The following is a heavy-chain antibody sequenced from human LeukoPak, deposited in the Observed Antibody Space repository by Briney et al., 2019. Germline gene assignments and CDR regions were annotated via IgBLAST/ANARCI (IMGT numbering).Heavy chain of an antibody. D-gene: IGHD6-6*01. Sequence: GGSLRLSCAASGFTFSDYEMNWVRQAPGKGLEWLSYIGGSGSAIHYADSVKGRFTISRDNAENSLYLQVISLRAEDTAVYYCARGPSIAARYDAFDIWGQGTMVTVSS. J-gene: IGHJ3*02. CDR3: ARGPSIAARYDAFDI. CDR2: IGGSGSAI. V-gene: IGHV3-48*03. CDR1: GFTFSDYE.